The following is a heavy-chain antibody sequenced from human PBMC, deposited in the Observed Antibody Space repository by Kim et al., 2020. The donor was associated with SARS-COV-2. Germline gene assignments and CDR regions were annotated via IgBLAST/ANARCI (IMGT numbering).Heavy chain of an antibody. CDR1: GFTFSSYW. CDR3: ARGGSLC. CDR2: LNEDGSKK. V-gene: IGHV3-7*01. J-gene: IGHJ4*02. Sequence: GGSLRLSCATSGFTFSSYWLNWVRQVPGKGLEWVANLNEDGSKKYYVDSVEGRFTISRDNAKNSLYLQMNSLRAEDTAVYYCARGGSLCWGQGTLVTVSS.